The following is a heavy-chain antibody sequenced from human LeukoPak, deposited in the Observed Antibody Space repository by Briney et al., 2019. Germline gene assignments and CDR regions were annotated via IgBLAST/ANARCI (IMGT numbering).Heavy chain of an antibody. D-gene: IGHD2-2*01. J-gene: IGHJ4*02. CDR2: INHSGNT. Sequence: PSETLSLTCAVYGGSFSGYYWSWTRQPPGKGLEWIGEINHSGNTNYNPSLKSRVTISVDTSKNQFSLKLSSVTAADTAVYYCARRGTAALGYWGQGTLVTVSS. CDR1: GGSFSGYY. CDR3: ARRGTAALGY. V-gene: IGHV4-34*01.